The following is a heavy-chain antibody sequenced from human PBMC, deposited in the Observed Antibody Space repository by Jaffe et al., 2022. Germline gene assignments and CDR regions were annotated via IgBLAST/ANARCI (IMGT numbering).Heavy chain of an antibody. CDR1: GFTFDDYA. D-gene: IGHD3-9*01. CDR3: AKARYYDILTGYPDY. V-gene: IGHV3-43D*04. J-gene: IGHJ4*02. CDR2: ISWDGGST. Sequence: EVQLVESGGVVVQPGGSLRLSCAASGFTFDDYAMHWVRQAPGKGLEWVSLISWDGGSTYYADSVKGRFTISRDNSKNSLYLQMNSLRAEDTALYYCAKARYYDILTGYPDYWGQGTLVTVSS.